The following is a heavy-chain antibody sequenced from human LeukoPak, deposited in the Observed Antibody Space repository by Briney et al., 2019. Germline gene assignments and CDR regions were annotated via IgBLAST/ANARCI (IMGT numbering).Heavy chain of an antibody. D-gene: IGHD2-8*01. CDR1: GYTFTGYY. Sequence: GASVKVSCKASGYTFTGYYMHWVRQAPGQGLEWMGWINPNSGGTNYAQKFQGRVTMTRDTSISTAYMELSRLRSDDTAVYYCARLREYCTNGVCYLYYGTDVWGQGTTVTVSS. J-gene: IGHJ6*02. V-gene: IGHV1-2*02. CDR2: INPNSGGT. CDR3: ARLREYCTNGVCYLYYGTDV.